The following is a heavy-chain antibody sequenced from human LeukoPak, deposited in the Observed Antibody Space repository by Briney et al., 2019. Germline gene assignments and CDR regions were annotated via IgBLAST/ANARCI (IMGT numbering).Heavy chain of an antibody. CDR2: IIPIFGTL. D-gene: IGHD6-19*01. CDR3: ARGVEYSSGWYFPFEY. J-gene: IGHJ4*02. CDR1: GYTFTSYA. V-gene: IGHV1-69*13. Sequence: SVKVSCKASGYTFTSYAISWVRQAPGQGLEWMGGIIPIFGTLNYAQKFQGRVTITADESTSTVYMELSSLRSDDTALYYCARGVEYSSGWYFPFEYWGQGTLVTVAS.